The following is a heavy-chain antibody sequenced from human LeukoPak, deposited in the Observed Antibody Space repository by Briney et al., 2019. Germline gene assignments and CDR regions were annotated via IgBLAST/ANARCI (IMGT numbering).Heavy chain of an antibody. CDR3: AELGITMIGGV. CDR1: GFTFNDYE. D-gene: IGHD3-10*02. J-gene: IGHJ6*04. V-gene: IGHV3-48*03. Sequence: GGSLRLSCAASGFTFNDYEMNWVRQAPGKGLEWVSYISSSGSTIYYADSVKGRFSISRDNAKNSLYLQMTSLRAEDTAVCYCAELGITMIGGVWGKGTTVTISS. CDR2: ISSSGSTI.